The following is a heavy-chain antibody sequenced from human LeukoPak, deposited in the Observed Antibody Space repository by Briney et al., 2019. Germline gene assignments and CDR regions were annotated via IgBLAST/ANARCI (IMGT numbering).Heavy chain of an antibody. CDR3: ARGATTGGRGSLTPEFDY. CDR2: IYYSGST. J-gene: IGHJ4*02. D-gene: IGHD1-26*01. CDR1: GGSISSYY. V-gene: IGHV4-59*01. Sequence: SETLSLTCTVSGGSISSYYWSWIRQPPGKGLEWIGYIYYSGSTNYNPSLKSRVTISVDTSKNQFSLKLSSVTAADTAVYYCARGATTGGRGSLTPEFDYWVQGTLVTVSS.